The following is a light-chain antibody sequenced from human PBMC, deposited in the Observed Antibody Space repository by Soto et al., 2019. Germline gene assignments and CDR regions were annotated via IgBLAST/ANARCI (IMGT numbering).Light chain of an antibody. CDR1: QTVYSY. CDR3: RRRANCLQFT. J-gene: IGKJ4*01. V-gene: IGKV3-11*01. Sequence: EIFLTQSPATLSLSPGQRAVLSCRASQTVYSYLAWYHHKPGQAPRLLIYDASKRATDIPPRFSGSGYGTDFPPTIVSLDPDDFAVYYCRRRANCLQFTFGGGPKWRS. CDR2: DAS.